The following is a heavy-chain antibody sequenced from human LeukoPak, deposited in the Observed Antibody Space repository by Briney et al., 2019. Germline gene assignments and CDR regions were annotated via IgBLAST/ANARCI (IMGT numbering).Heavy chain of an antibody. J-gene: IGHJ1*01. CDR2: IYSGGST. CDR1: VFSVSNNY. V-gene: IGHV3-66*01. D-gene: IGHD2-15*01. CDR3: ASDSYSPEYFQH. Sequence: GVSLRLSCAASVFSVSNNYMSWVRQAPGKGLEWVSVIYSGGSTFYADSVEGRFTISRDNSKNALYLQMNSQRAEDTAVYYCASDSYSPEYFQHWGQGTLVTVSS.